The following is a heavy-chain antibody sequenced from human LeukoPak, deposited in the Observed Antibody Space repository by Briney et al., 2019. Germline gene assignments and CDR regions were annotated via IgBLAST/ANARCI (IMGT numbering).Heavy chain of an antibody. D-gene: IGHD1-1*01. V-gene: IGHV3-15*01. Sequence: GGSLRLSCAASGFIFNNAWMSWVRQAPGKGLEWVGRIKSKTDGGTTDYAAPVKGRFTISRDDSKNTLFLQMNSLKTEDTAVYYCTTDGGMYNWNDVVYWGQGTLVTVSS. CDR2: IKSKTDGGTT. J-gene: IGHJ4*02. CDR3: TTDGGMYNWNDVVY. CDR1: GFIFNNAW.